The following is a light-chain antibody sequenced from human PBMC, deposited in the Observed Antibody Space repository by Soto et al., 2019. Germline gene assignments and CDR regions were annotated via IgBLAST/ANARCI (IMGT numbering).Light chain of an antibody. CDR1: NIGNLD. Sequence: SYELTQPPSVSAAPGKTATITCGGNNIGNLDVHWYQQKPGQAPVLVIFSDNDRPSVIPDRFSGSNSGNTATLTISRVDAGDEANYYCQVWDGSTDAVFGGGTPVTVL. CDR3: QVWDGSTDAV. V-gene: IGLV3-21*04. J-gene: IGLJ2*01. CDR2: SDN.